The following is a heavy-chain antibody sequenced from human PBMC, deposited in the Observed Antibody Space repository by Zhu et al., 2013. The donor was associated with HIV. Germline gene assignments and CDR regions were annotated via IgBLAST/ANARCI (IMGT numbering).Heavy chain of an antibody. Sequence: QVRLVQSGAEVKKPGASVKVSCKASGYTFTSYDINWVRQATGQGLEWMGWMNPNSGNTGYAQKFQGRVTMTRNTSISTAYMELSSLRSEDTAVYYCARVRYGYDILTGYFDYWGQGTLVTVSS. D-gene: IGHD3-9*01. CDR3: ARVRYGYDILTGYFDY. CDR2: MNPNSGNT. CDR1: GYTFTSYD. V-gene: IGHV1-8*01. J-gene: IGHJ4*02.